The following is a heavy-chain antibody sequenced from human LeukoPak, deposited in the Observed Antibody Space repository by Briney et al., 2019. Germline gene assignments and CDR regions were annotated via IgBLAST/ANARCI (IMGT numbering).Heavy chain of an antibody. CDR3: ARKYCGGDCYNYYYYGMDV. V-gene: IGHV1-18*01. D-gene: IGHD2-21*02. CDR1: VYTFTSYG. Sequence: ASVKVSCKASVYTFTSYGISWVRQAPGQGLEWMGWISAYNGNTNYAQKLHGRVTMTTDTSTSTAYMELRSLRSEDTAVYYCARKYCGGDCYNYYYYGMDVWGQGTTVTVSS. J-gene: IGHJ6*02. CDR2: ISAYNGNT.